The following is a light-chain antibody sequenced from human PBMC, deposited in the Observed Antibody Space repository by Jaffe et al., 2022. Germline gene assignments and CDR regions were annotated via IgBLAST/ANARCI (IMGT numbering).Light chain of an antibody. J-gene: IGLJ2*01. CDR2: EVT. Sequence: QSALTQPASVSGSPGQAITISCTGTSGDVGDYNFVSWYQRHPGKAPKVLIFEVTNRPSGVSNRFSGSKSGNTASLTISSLQAEDEAEYFCSSYILGSSRLVFGGGTKVTVL. CDR1: SGDVGDYNF. V-gene: IGLV2-14*01. CDR3: SSYILGSSRLV.